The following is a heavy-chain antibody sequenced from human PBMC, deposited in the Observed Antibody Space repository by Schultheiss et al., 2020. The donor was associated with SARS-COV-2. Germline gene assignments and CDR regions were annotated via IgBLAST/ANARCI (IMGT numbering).Heavy chain of an antibody. V-gene: IGHV1-58*02. J-gene: IGHJ2*01. CDR3: ARDSGTNEYWYFDL. CDR1: GFTFSSSA. CDR2: IVVGSGNT. D-gene: IGHD1-1*01. Sequence: SVKVSCKASGFTFSSSAMQWVRQARGQRLEWIGWIVVGSGNTKYAQKFQERVTITRDMSTSTAYMELSSLRSEDTAVYYCARDSGTNEYWYFDLWGRGTLVTVSS.